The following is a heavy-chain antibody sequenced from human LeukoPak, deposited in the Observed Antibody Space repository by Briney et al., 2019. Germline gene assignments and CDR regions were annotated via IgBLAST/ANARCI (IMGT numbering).Heavy chain of an antibody. Sequence: PSETLSLTCTVSGVSISGSTYHWGWIRQPPGKGLEWIGIIYYSGTTYYNPSLNSRVTISVDTSKNRFSLKLTSVTAADTAVYFCARQHYYDSGIYRWFDPWGQETLVTVSS. CDR2: IYYSGTT. CDR1: GVSISGSTYH. V-gene: IGHV4-39*01. CDR3: ARQHYYDSGIYRWFDP. D-gene: IGHD3-10*01. J-gene: IGHJ5*02.